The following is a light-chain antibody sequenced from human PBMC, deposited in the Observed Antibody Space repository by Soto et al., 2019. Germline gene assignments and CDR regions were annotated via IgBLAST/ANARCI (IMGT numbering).Light chain of an antibody. J-gene: IGKJ4*01. CDR1: QGISSY. Sequence: DIQLTPSPFFLSASVGDRVIITCRASQGISSYLTWYQQKPGKAPNLLIYAASTLQSGVPSRFSGGGSGTDFTLTISSLQPEDFATYYCQQVYVYPSTFGGGTKVDIK. CDR2: AAS. CDR3: QQVYVYPST. V-gene: IGKV1-9*01.